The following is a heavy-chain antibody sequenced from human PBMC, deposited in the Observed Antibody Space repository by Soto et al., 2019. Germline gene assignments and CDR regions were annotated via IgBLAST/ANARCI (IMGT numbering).Heavy chain of an antibody. V-gene: IGHV3-7*01. J-gene: IGHJ5*02. CDR1: GFTFSSYW. D-gene: IGHD1-26*01. Sequence: GGSLRLSCAASGFTFSSYWMSWVRQAPGKGLEWVANIKQEGSEKYYGDSVKGRFTISRDNAKNSLYLQMNSLRAEDTAVYYCAREMGDDLRFDPWGQGTLVTVSS. CDR3: AREMGDDLRFDP. CDR2: IKQEGSEK.